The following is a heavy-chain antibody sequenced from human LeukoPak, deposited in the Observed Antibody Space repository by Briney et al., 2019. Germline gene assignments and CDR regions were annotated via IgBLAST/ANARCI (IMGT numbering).Heavy chain of an antibody. CDR2: ISSSSSYI. CDR3: AKDPRYCSSTSCYTSYYFYYYMDV. V-gene: IGHV3-21*01. Sequence: GGSLRLSCAASGFTFSSYSMNWVRQAPGKGLEWVSSISSSSSYIYYADSVKGRFTISRDNSKNTLYLQMNNLRAEDTAVYYCAKDPRYCSSTSCYTSYYFYYYMDVWGKGTTVTVSS. CDR1: GFTFSSYS. D-gene: IGHD2-2*02. J-gene: IGHJ6*03.